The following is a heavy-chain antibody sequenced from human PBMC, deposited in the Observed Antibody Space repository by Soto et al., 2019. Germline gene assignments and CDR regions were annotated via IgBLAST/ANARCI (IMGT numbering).Heavy chain of an antibody. V-gene: IGHV3-15*01. D-gene: IGHD1-7*01. CDR1: GFSFSDYS. J-gene: IGHJ4*02. CDR3: TTDRVLITGTIHHHSLFVY. CDR2: IKSKSDGGTT. Sequence: PGGSLRLSCAASGFSFSDYSMNWVRQAPGKGLEWVGRIKSKSDGGTTDYAAPVKGRFTISRDDSKNTLYLQMSSLKTEDTAVYYCTTDRVLITGTIHHHSLFVYWGQGTLVTVSS.